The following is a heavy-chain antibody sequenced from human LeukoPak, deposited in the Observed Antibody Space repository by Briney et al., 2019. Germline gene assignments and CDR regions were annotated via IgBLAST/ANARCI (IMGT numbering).Heavy chain of an antibody. Sequence: PGGSLRLSCAVSGLSFSSYAMSWVHQAPGKGLEWVSAISGSGGSTNYADSVKGRFTISRDNSKNTLYLQMNSLRAEDTAVYYCAKGYSSGWYFFDYWGQGTLVTVSS. CDR2: ISGSGGST. CDR1: GLSFSSYA. D-gene: IGHD6-19*01. CDR3: AKGYSSGWYFFDY. J-gene: IGHJ4*02. V-gene: IGHV3-23*01.